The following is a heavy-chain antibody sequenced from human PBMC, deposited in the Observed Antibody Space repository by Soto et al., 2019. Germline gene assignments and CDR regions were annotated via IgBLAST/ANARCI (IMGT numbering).Heavy chain of an antibody. Sequence: QVHLVQSGAEVKKPGASVKVSCKGSGYTFTSYGITWVRQAPGQGLEWRGWISAHNGNTNYAQKLQGRVTVTRDTSTSTAYMELRSLRSDDTAVYYCARVRYGDYWGQGALVTVSS. V-gene: IGHV1-18*01. D-gene: IGHD1-1*01. J-gene: IGHJ4*02. CDR3: ARVRYGDY. CDR1: GYTFTSYG. CDR2: ISAHNGNT.